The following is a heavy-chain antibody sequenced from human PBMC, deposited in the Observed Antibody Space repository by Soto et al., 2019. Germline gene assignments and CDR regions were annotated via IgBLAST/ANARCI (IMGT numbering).Heavy chain of an antibody. CDR1: GGSISSYY. Sequence: SETLSLTCTVSGGSISSYYWSWIRQPPGKGLEWIGYIYYSGSTNYNPSLKSRVTISVETSKNQFSLKLSSVTDADTAVYYCARAFCDYVFDSSEYFDYWGQGTLVTVSS. CDR3: ARAFCDYVFDSSEYFDY. CDR2: IYYSGST. J-gene: IGHJ4*02. D-gene: IGHD3-16*01. V-gene: IGHV4-59*01.